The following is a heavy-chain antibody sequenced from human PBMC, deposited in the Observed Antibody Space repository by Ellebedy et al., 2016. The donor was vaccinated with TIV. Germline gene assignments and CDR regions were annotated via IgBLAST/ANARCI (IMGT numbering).Heavy chain of an antibody. J-gene: IGHJ4*02. D-gene: IGHD4-17*01. V-gene: IGHV3-71*01. Sequence: GESLKISCAASGFTFSDHHMDWVRQAPGKGLEWVGFIRSKTYGGTTEYAGSVKGRFSISRDNSNTALSLQMNSLRVEDTAVYYCAKGVRSDYHYRVMFDGWGQGTLVPVSS. CDR3: AKGVRSDYHYRVMFDG. CDR1: GFTFSDHH. CDR2: IRSKTYGGTT.